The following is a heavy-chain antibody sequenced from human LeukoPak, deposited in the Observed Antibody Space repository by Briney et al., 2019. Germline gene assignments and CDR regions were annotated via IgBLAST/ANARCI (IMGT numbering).Heavy chain of an antibody. CDR1: GGSISSYY. CDR2: IYYSGST. Sequence: SETLSLTCTVSGGSISSYYWSWIRQPPGEGLEWIGYIYYSGSTNYNPSLKSRVTISVDTSKNQFSLKLSSVTAADTAVYYCAMKYYYDSSGYYFAFDIWGQGTMVTVSS. CDR3: AMKYYYDSSGYYFAFDI. J-gene: IGHJ3*02. D-gene: IGHD3-22*01. V-gene: IGHV4-59*01.